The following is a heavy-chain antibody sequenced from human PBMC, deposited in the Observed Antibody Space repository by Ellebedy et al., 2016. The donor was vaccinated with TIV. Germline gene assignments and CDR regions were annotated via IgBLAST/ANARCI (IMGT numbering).Heavy chain of an antibody. D-gene: IGHD4-17*01. CDR2: ISSSSSTI. CDR1: GFTVNRNC. CDR3: ARDGDDTVTTKGVGY. J-gene: IGHJ4*02. Sequence: GGSLRLSCAASGFTVNRNCMTWVRQAPGKGLEWVSHISSSSSTIYYADSVRGRFTISRDNAKNSLYLQMNSLRAEDTAVYYCARDGDDTVTTKGVGYWGQGTLVTVSS. V-gene: IGHV3-48*04.